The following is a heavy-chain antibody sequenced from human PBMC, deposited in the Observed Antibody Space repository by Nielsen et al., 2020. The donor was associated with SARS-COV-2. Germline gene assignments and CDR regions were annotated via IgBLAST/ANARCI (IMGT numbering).Heavy chain of an antibody. D-gene: IGHD6-19*01. CDR3: AKGEDQWLVTPHFDY. V-gene: IGHV3-64*01. Sequence: GESLKISCAASGFTFSSYAMHWVRQAPGKGLEYVSAISSNGGSTYYANSVKGRFTISRDNSKNTLYLQMNSLRAEDTAVYYCAKGEDQWLVTPHFDYWGQGTLVTVSS. J-gene: IGHJ4*02. CDR2: ISSNGGST. CDR1: GFTFSSYA.